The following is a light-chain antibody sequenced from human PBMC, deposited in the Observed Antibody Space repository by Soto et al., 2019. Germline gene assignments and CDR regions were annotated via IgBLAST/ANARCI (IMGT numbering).Light chain of an antibody. CDR1: RSIGNY. V-gene: IGKV1-39*01. J-gene: IGKJ2*01. Sequence: DIQMTQSPSSLSASVGDRVTITCRASRSIGNYLNWYQQKPESAPKLLIYLTSSLQSGVPSRFSGRGSGTDFTLTISSLQPEDFATYYCQQSYSTPYSFGQGTNLEIK. CDR3: QQSYSTPYS. CDR2: LTS.